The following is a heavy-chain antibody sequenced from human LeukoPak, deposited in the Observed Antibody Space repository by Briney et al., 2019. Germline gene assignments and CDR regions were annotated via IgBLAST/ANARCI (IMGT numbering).Heavy chain of an antibody. V-gene: IGHV4-61*08. J-gene: IGHJ4*02. D-gene: IGHD3-22*01. CDR3: ARELTSRSGYYYYFDY. Sequence: SETLSLTCTVSGGSISSGDYYWSWIRQPPGKGLEWIGYIYYSGSTNYNPSLKSRVTISVDTSENQFSLKLSSVTAADTAVYYCARELTSRSGYYYYFDYWGRGTLVTVSS. CDR1: GGSISSGDYY. CDR2: IYYSGST.